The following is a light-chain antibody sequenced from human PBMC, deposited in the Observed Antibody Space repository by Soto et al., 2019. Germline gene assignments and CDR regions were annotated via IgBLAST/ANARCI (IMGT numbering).Light chain of an antibody. V-gene: IGLV2-14*01. J-gene: IGLJ1*01. CDR3: TAFTSSTTYV. CDR2: EVS. Sequence: QSALTQPASVSGSPGQSITISCTGTSSDVGGYNYVCWYQHHPGKAPKLIISEVSNRPSGVSDRFSGSKSGNTASLTISGRQPEDEADYYCTAFTSSTTYVFGTGTKVTVL. CDR1: SSDVGGYNY.